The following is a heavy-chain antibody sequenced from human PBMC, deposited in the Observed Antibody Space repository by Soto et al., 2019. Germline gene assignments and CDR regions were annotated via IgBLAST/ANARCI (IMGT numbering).Heavy chain of an antibody. D-gene: IGHD2-15*01. V-gene: IGHV4-34*02. CDR3: ARYCSGGSCYVGDY. J-gene: IGHJ4*02. Sequence: QVQLQQWGAGLLKPSETLSLTCTVSGGSISNFYCSWIRQPPGKGLEWIGEINHSGTTNYNPSLKTRVTISADTPKNQFSLKLTSVTAADTAVYYCARYCSGGSCYVGDYWGQGTLVTVSS. CDR2: INHSGTT. CDR1: GGSISNFY.